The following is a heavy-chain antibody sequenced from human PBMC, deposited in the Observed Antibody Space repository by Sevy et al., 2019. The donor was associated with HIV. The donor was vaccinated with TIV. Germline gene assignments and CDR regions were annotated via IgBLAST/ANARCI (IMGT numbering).Heavy chain of an antibody. V-gene: IGHV4-59*13. D-gene: IGHD3-10*01. CDR3: ARVLLWFGESDAFDI. Sequence: SETLSLTCTVSGGSISSYYWSWIQQPPGKGLEWIGYIYYSGSTNYNPSLKSRVTISVDTSKNQFSLKLSSVTAADTAVYYCARVLLWFGESDAFDIWGQGTMVTVSS. CDR2: IYYSGST. CDR1: GGSISSYY. J-gene: IGHJ3*02.